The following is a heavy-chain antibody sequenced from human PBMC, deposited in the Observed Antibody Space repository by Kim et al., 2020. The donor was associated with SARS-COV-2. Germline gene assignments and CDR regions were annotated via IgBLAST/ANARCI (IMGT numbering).Heavy chain of an antibody. J-gene: IGHJ4*02. CDR2: IWYDGSNK. Sequence: GGSLRLSCAASGFNFSSYGMHWVRQAPGKGLEWVAIIWYDGSNKFYVASVKDRFTISRDNSKNTLYLQMNSLRGEDTAVYYCARDPVRGWYFDYWGQGTLVTVSS. D-gene: IGHD6-19*01. CDR3: ARDPVRGWYFDY. V-gene: IGHV3-33*01. CDR1: GFNFSSYG.